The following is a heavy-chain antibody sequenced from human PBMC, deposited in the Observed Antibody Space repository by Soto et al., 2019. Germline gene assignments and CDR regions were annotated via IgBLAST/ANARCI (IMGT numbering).Heavy chain of an antibody. CDR3: ARGSGWYLH. CDR2: IKQDGSEK. CDR1: GFTFSNYW. V-gene: IGHV3-7*04. D-gene: IGHD6-19*01. J-gene: IGHJ4*02. Sequence: EVQLVESGGGLVQPGGSLRLSCAASGFTFSNYWMSWVRQAPGKGLECVANIKQDGSEKYYVDSVKGRFTISRDNAKNSLYLQMTTLRAEDTAVYYCARGSGWYLHWGQGTLVTVSS.